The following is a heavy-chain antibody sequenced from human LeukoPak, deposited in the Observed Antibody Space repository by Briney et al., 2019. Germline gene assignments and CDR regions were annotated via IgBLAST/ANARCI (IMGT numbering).Heavy chain of an antibody. Sequence: GGSLRLSCTAWGFIFGDYAVRWFRQAPGKGGVWVGFIRRKAYGGTIEYAASVKGRFTISTDDPKSIPYLQMHSLKTEDTAVYYCTRDSAKEWVLGELSYYFDYWGQGTLVTVSS. CDR1: GFIFGDYA. J-gene: IGHJ4*02. D-gene: IGHD3-16*02. V-gene: IGHV3-49*03. CDR3: TRDSAKEWVLGELSYYFDY. CDR2: IRRKAYGGTI.